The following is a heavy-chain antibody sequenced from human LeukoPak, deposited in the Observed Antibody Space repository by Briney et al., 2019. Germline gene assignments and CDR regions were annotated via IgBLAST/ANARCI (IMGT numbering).Heavy chain of an antibody. V-gene: IGHV1-18*01. D-gene: IGHD3-22*01. CDR1: GYTFTSYG. J-gene: IGHJ5*02. CDR3: AREGYYYHTSNGDDH. Sequence: ASVKVSCKASGYTFTSYGISWVRQAPGQELEWMGRISVHSGQTNYVQRFQDRVTMTTDTSTSTAYMELRSQGSGDTAVYYCAREGYYYHTSNGDDHWGQGTLVTVSS. CDR2: ISVHSGQT.